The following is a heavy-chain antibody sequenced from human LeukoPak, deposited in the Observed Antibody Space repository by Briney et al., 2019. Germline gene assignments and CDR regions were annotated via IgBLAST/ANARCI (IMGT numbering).Heavy chain of an antibody. J-gene: IGHJ4*02. CDR2: IIPIFGTA. Sequence: SVKVSCKASGGTFSGYAISWVRQAPGQGLEWMGGIIPIFGTANYAQKFQGRVTITADESTSAAYMELSSLRSEDTAVYYCARYYYGSGSLDYWGQGTLVTVSS. D-gene: IGHD3-10*01. CDR3: ARYYYGSGSLDY. V-gene: IGHV1-69*13. CDR1: GGTFSGYA.